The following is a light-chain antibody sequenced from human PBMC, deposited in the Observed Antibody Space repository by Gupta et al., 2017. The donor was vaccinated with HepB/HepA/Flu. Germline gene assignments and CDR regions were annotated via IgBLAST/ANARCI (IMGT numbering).Light chain of an antibody. J-gene: IGKJ1*01. CDR2: ATS. CDR1: QSISRY. CDR3: QQSYRTPRT. V-gene: IGKV1-39*01. Sequence: DIQMTQSPSSLSASVGDRVTITCRASQSISRYLNWYQQQPGKAPKLLISATSSLQSGVPSRFSGSGSGTDFTVTISSLQPEDFGSYYCQQSYRTPRTFGQGTKVEI.